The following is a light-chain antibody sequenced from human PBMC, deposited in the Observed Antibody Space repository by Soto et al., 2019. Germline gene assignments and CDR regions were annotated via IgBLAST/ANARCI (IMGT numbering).Light chain of an antibody. V-gene: IGKV3-20*01. CDR2: GTS. CDR1: QRFSSKY. CDR3: QQYGSSLFT. J-gene: IGKJ3*01. Sequence: EIVLTQSPGTLSLSQGERATLSCRAIQRFSSKYLAWYQQKPGRAPRVLIYGTSIRASGVQERFSGGGSGTDFTLTITRLEPEDFAVYYCQQYGSSLFTFGPGTKVDFK.